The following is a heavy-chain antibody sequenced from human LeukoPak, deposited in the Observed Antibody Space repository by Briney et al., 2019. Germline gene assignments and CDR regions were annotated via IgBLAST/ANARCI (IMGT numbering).Heavy chain of an antibody. CDR2: ISTSGSS. J-gene: IGHJ4*02. CDR1: GGSIGPYY. Sequence: SETLSLTCTVSGGSIGPYYWSFIRQPAGKGLEWIGRISTSGSSKYNPSLESRVTMSVDTSKNQFSLKVTSVTAADTAVYYCARGGGYCNSTSCVLFDYWGQGTLVTVSS. D-gene: IGHD2-2*01. CDR3: ARGGGYCNSTSCVLFDY. V-gene: IGHV4-4*07.